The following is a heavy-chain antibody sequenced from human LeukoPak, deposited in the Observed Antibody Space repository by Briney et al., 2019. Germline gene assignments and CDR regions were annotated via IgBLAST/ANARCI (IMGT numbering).Heavy chain of an antibody. Sequence: SQTLSLTCTVSGASISSSSYYWSWIRQPPGKGLEWIGSIYYSGSTYYHPYLKSRVNISVDTSKNQLSLKLSSVTAADTAVYYCAREEGNYDILTGYEALYYFDYGGQGTLVTVSS. CDR1: GASISSSSYY. CDR3: AREEGNYDILTGYEALYYFDY. J-gene: IGHJ4*02. V-gene: IGHV4-39*02. CDR2: IYYSGST. D-gene: IGHD3-9*01.